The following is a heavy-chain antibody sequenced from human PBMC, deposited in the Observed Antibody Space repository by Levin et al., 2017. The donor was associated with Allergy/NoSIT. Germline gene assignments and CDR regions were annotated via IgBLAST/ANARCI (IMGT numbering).Heavy chain of an antibody. Sequence: GASVKVSCAASGFIFSDYSMNWVRQAPGKGLEWISYISSSSITIYYADSVKGRFTISRDNANSSLYLQMNSLRAEDTAVYYCAKVGLTDWFDPWGQGTLVTVSS. CDR1: GFIFSDYS. J-gene: IGHJ5*02. CDR3: AKVGLTDWFDP. CDR2: ISSSSITI. V-gene: IGHV3-48*01.